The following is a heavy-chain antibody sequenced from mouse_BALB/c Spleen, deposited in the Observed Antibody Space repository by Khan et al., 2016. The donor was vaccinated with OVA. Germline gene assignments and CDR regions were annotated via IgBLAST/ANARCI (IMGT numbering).Heavy chain of an antibody. CDR3: SRDGSYETYFDY. J-gene: IGHJ2*01. CDR2: INSNGGST. D-gene: IGHD1-1*01. Sequence: EVQLQESGGGLVQPGGSLKLSCAASGFTFNNYGMSWVRQTPDKRLELVATINSNGGSTYFPDSVKGRFTISRDNGKNTLYLQMSSLKSEDTAMYYCSRDGSYETYFDYWGQGTTLTVSS. V-gene: IGHV5-6-3*01. CDR1: GFTFNNYG.